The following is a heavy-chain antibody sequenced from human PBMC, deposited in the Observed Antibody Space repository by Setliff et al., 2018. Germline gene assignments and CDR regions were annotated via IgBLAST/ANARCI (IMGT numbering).Heavy chain of an antibody. Sequence: ASVKVSCKASGYTFTRYGISWVRQAPGQGLEWMGWISAYNGNTNYAQKLQGRVAMTTDTSTSTAYMELRSLRSDDTAVYYCARVNPTMITFGGVIVIWFDPWGQGTLVTVSS. D-gene: IGHD3-16*02. V-gene: IGHV1-18*01. CDR1: GYTFTRYG. CDR2: ISAYNGNT. CDR3: ARVNPTMITFGGVIVIWFDP. J-gene: IGHJ5*02.